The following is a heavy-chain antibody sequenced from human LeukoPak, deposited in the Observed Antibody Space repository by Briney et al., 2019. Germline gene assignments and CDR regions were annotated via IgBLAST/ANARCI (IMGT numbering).Heavy chain of an antibody. J-gene: IGHJ4*02. CDR2: IIPIFGTA. D-gene: IGHD3-22*01. V-gene: IGHV1-69*13. CDR1: GGTFSSYA. CDR3: AREYYYDSSGYYLDY. Sequence: SVKVSCKASGGTFSSYAISWVRQAPGQGLEWMGGIIPIFGTANYAQKFQGRVTITADESTSTAYMEPSSLRSEDTAVYYCAREYYYDSSGYYLDYWGQGTLVTVSS.